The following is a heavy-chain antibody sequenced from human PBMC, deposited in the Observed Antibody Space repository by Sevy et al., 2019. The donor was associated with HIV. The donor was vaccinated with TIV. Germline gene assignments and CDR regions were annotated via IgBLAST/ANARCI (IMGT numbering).Heavy chain of an antibody. V-gene: IGHV4-30-4*01. CDR3: ARGGAPNNWFDP. D-gene: IGHD3-16*01. CDR2: IYYSGST. CDR1: GGSISSGDYY. J-gene: IGHJ5*02. Sequence: TLSLTCTVSGGSISSGDYYWSWIRQPPGKGLEWIGYIYYSGSTYYNPSLKSRVTISVDTSKNQFSLKLSSVTAADTAVYYCARGGAPNNWFDPWGQGTLVTVSS.